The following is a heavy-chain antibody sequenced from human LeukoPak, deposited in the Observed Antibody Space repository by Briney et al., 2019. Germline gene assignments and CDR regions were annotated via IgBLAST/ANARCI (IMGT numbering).Heavy chain of an antibody. Sequence: GGSPRLSCAASGVSFRLFAMHWARQPPGKGLEWVSGISGSGGSTFYPDSVRGRFTISRYNSRNTVYLEVNSWRAEDTAVSNCANHSEINIRGWFDGWGQGTLITVSS. CDR3: ANHSEINIRGWFDG. CDR2: ISGSGGST. V-gene: IGHV3-23*01. D-gene: IGHD1-14*01. CDR1: GVSFRLFA. J-gene: IGHJ5*02.